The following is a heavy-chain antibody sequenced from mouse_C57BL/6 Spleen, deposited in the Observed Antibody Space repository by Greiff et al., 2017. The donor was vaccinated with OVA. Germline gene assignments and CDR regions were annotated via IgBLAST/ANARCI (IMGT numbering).Heavy chain of an antibody. CDR1: GFSLTSYG. D-gene: IGHD2-10*02. CDR3: AKSPYGNYGGAMDY. J-gene: IGHJ4*01. CDR2: IWGDGST. Sequence: VQGVESGPGLVAPSQSLSITCTVSGFSLTSYGVSWVRQPPGKGLEWLGVIWGDGSTNYHSALISRLSISKDNSKSQVLLKLNSLQTDDTATYYCAKSPYGNYGGAMDYWGQGTSVTVSS. V-gene: IGHV2-3*01.